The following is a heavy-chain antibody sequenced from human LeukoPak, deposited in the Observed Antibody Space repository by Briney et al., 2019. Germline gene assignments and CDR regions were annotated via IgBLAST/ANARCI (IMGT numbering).Heavy chain of an antibody. Sequence: GGSLRLSCAASGFTFSTYSMHWVRQAPGKGLEWVSYISGSSSTIYYADSLKGRFTISRDNAKSSLYLQMNSLRDEDTAVYYCARDKYSTIDYWGQGTLVTAST. CDR1: GFTFSTYS. J-gene: IGHJ4*02. D-gene: IGHD6-6*01. CDR2: ISGSSSTI. V-gene: IGHV3-48*02. CDR3: ARDKYSTIDY.